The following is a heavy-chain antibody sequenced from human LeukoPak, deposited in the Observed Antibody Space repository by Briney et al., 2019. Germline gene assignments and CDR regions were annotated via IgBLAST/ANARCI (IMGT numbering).Heavy chain of an antibody. V-gene: IGHV4-59*11. D-gene: IGHD6-25*01. CDR3: ARDTFLSGAFDI. Sequence: SQTLSLTCTVSGGSISSHYWSWIRQPPGKGQEWIGRIYASGSTNYNPSLKSRVTILVDTSKNQFSLKLSSVTAADTAVYYCARDTFLSGAFDIWGQGTMVTVSS. CDR2: IYASGST. CDR1: GGSISSHY. J-gene: IGHJ3*02.